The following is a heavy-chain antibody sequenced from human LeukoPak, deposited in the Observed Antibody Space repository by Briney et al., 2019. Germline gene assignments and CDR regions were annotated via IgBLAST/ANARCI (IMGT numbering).Heavy chain of an antibody. CDR1: GFTFRNAS. CDR2: IKSKTDGGTT. Sequence: PGGSLRLSCAASGFTFRNASMSWVRQAPGKGLEWVGRIKSKTDGGTTDYAAPVKGRFTISRDDSKNTLYLQMNSLTTEDTAVYFCAHRDTTMVRVDYWGQGTLVTVSS. J-gene: IGHJ4*02. CDR3: AHRDTTMVRVDY. V-gene: IGHV3-15*01. D-gene: IGHD5-18*01.